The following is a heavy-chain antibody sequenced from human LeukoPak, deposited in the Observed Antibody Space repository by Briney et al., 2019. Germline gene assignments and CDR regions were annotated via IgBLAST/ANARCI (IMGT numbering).Heavy chain of an antibody. D-gene: IGHD3-22*01. CDR2: ISGSGGST. CDR3: ASTDYYDSSGYYSEPFDY. V-gene: IGHV3-23*01. J-gene: IGHJ4*02. CDR1: GFTFSSYA. Sequence: GGSLRLSCAASGFTFSSYAMSWVRQAPGKGLEWVSAISGSGGSTYYADSVKGLFTISRDNSKNTLYLQMNSLRAEDTAVYYCASTDYYDSSGYYSEPFDYWGQGTLVTVSS.